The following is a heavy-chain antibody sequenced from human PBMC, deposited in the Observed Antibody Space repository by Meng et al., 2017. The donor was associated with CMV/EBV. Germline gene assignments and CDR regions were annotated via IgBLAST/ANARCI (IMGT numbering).Heavy chain of an antibody. V-gene: IGHV3-30*04. Sequence: GESLKISCAASGFTFSSYAMHWVRQAPGKGLEWVAVISYDGSNKYYADSVKGRFTISRDNSKNTLYLQMNSLRAEDTAVYYCARDLETHYDFWSGLYGMDVWGQGTTVTVSS. CDR3: ARDLETHYDFWSGLYGMDV. D-gene: IGHD3-3*01. CDR2: ISYDGSNK. CDR1: GFTFSSYA. J-gene: IGHJ6*02.